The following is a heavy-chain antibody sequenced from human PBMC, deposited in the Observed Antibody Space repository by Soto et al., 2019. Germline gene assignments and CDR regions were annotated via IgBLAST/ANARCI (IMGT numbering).Heavy chain of an antibody. CDR3: ARERLSGSSGHSAYFDS. J-gene: IGHJ4*02. CDR2: IYHLGAS. D-gene: IGHD3-22*01. CDR1: GGSINSGDYY. Sequence: LSLTCTVSGGSINSGDYYWSWIRQPPGKGLEWIGYIYHLGASYYDPSLKSRAVILVDTSKNHFSLSLSSVTAADTAVYYCARERLSGSSGHSAYFDSWGQGTLVTVSS. V-gene: IGHV4-30-4*01.